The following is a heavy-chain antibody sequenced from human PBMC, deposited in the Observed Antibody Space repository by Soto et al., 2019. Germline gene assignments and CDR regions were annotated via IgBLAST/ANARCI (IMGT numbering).Heavy chain of an antibody. CDR3: ARDTIGWALNGLDV. CDR1: GSAITRYY. D-gene: IGHD3-3*01. Sequence: QVDLVQSGAEVKKPGSSVTISCKASGSAITRYYIHWVRQAPGRGLEWMGVINPGGGSASYAQKFQDRVTIEKDTSTGTVYMDLRSLRTEDTAVYYCARDTIGWALNGLDVWGQGTTVNVSS. J-gene: IGHJ6*02. V-gene: IGHV1-46*01. CDR2: INPGGGSA.